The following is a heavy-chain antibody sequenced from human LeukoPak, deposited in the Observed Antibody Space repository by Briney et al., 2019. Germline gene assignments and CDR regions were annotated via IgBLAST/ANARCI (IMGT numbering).Heavy chain of an antibody. CDR1: AYTFTGYY. J-gene: IGHJ6*03. D-gene: IGHD6-19*01. V-gene: IGHV1-2*02. CDR3: ARSEQFPYYMDV. CDR2: IYPNSGGT. Sequence: GASVKVSCKAPAYTFTGYYMHWVRQAPGQGLEWMGWIYPNSGGTNYAQKFQGRVTMTGDTSISTAYMELSRLRSDDTAVYYCARSEQFPYYMDVWGKGTTVTVSS.